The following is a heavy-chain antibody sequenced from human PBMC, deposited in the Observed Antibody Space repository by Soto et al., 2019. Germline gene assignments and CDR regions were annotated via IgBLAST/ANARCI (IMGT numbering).Heavy chain of an antibody. J-gene: IGHJ3*02. CDR1: GYTFTSYG. V-gene: IGHV1-18*03. Sequence: ASVKVSYKASGYTFTSYGISWVRQAPGQGLEWMGWVSAYNGNTNYAQKLQGRVTMTTDTSTSTAYMELRSLRSDDMAVYYCARDRDIVVVVAAQPPTDDAFDIWGQGTMVTVSS. CDR3: ARDRDIVVVVAAQPPTDDAFDI. CDR2: VSAYNGNT. D-gene: IGHD2-15*01.